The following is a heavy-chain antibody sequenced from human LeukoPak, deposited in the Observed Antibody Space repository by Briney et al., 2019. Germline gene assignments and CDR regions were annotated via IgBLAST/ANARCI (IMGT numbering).Heavy chain of an antibody. J-gene: IGHJ4*02. CDR3: ARERTLTSCYDY. CDR2: INPNSGGT. CDR1: GYTFTGYY. D-gene: IGHD2-15*01. V-gene: IGHV1-2*02. Sequence: VASVKVSCKASGYTFTGYYMHWVRQAPGQGLEWMGWINPNSGGTNYAQKFQGRVTMTRDTSISTAYMELSRPRSDDTAVYYCARERTLTSCYDYWGQGTLVTVSS.